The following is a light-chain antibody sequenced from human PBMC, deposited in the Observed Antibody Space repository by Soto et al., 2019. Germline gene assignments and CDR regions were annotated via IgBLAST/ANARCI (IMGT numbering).Light chain of an antibody. CDR3: CSYAGSSTFHVV. CDR2: ETS. J-gene: IGLJ2*01. CDR1: SSDFGSYKF. V-gene: IGLV2-23*02. Sequence: QSALTQPASVSGSPGQSVTISCTGTSSDFGSYKFVSWYQHHPGKVPKVIIYETSKRPSGVSDRFSGSKSGNTASLTISGLQAEDEADYYCCSYAGSSTFHVVFGGGTKLTVL.